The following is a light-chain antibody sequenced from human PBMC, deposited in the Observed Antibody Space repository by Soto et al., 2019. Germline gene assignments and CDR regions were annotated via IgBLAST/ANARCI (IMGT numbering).Light chain of an antibody. CDR3: SSYTSSLVV. Sequence: QSALTQPASVSGSPGQSITISCTGTSSDVGGYNYVSWYQQHPGKAPKLMIYEVSNRPSGVSNRFSGSKSGNTAYLTISGLQAEVAAEYYCSSYTSSLVVFGGGTQLTVL. J-gene: IGLJ2*01. V-gene: IGLV2-14*01. CDR2: EVS. CDR1: SSDVGGYNY.